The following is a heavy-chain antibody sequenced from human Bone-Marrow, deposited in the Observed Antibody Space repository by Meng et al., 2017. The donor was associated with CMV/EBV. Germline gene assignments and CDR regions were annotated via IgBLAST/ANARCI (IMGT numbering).Heavy chain of an antibody. CDR1: GGTFSSYA. D-gene: IGHD1-14*01. CDR2: IIPIFGTA. J-gene: IGHJ5*02. CDR3: ARAYHLYNQVLRFDP. Sequence: SVKVSCKASGGTFSSYAISWVRQAPGQGLEWMGGIIPIFGTANYAQKFQGRVTITTDESTSTAYMELSSLRSEDTAVYYCARAYHLYNQVLRFDPWVQGTLVTVSS. V-gene: IGHV1-69*05.